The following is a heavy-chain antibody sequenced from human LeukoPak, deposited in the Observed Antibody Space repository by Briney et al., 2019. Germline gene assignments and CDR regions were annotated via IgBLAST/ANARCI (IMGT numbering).Heavy chain of an antibody. CDR3: ASIRRDGYPIDY. Sequence: SQTLSLTCTVSGGSISSGDYYWSWIRQPPGKGLEWIGYIYYSGSTYYNPSLKSRVTISVDKSKNQFSLKLSSVTAADTAVYYCASIRRDGYPIDYWGQGTLVTVSS. V-gene: IGHV4-30-4*01. CDR2: IYYSGST. CDR1: GGSISSGDYY. J-gene: IGHJ4*02. D-gene: IGHD5-24*01.